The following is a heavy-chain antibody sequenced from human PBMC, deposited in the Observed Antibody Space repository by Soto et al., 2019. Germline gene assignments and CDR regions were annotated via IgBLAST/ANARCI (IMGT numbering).Heavy chain of an antibody. D-gene: IGHD3-10*01. J-gene: IGHJ4*02. CDR1: GGSVSSGSYY. CDR3: ASRFLWFGELSDGGVDY. V-gene: IGHV4-61*01. Sequence: QVQLQESGPGLVRPSETLSLTCTVSGGSVSSGSYYWSWIRQPPGKGLEWIGYIYYTANTNYNPSLKSRVTISVDTSNNQFSLKLTSVTAADTAVYYCASRFLWFGELSDGGVDYWGQGTLVTVSS. CDR2: IYYTANT.